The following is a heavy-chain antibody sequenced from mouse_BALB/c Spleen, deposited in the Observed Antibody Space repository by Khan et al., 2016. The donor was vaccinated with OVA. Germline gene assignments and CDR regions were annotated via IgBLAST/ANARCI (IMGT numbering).Heavy chain of an antibody. CDR3: TSHGRSYTWFCY. CDR1: GCTFTNYW. J-gene: IGHJ3*01. CDR2: IDPTTGYT. D-gene: IGHD1-1*01. Sequence: VQLQEPGAELAKLGASVTMSCKASGCTFTNYWMHRVKLRPGQGLEWTGYIDPTTGYTENNQQFKDKATLTAAKSSSIAYMQMSSLTSEDSAVYYFTSHGRSYTWFCYWGQGTLVTVSA. V-gene: IGHV1-7*01.